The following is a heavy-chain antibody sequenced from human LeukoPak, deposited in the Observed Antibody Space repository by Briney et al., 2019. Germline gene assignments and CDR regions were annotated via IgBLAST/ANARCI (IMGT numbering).Heavy chain of an antibody. CDR3: TRAPSQYCSSTSCYPYYFDY. J-gene: IGHJ4*02. CDR2: IGSKAYGGTP. D-gene: IGHD2-2*01. V-gene: IGHV3-49*04. Sequence: GGSLRLSCAASGFTFSSYWMSWVRQAPGKGLEWVCFIGSKAYGGTPEYAASVKGRFTISRDDSKSIAYLQMNSLKTEDTAVYYCTRAPSQYCSSTSCYPYYFDYWGQGTLVTVSS. CDR1: GFTFSSYW.